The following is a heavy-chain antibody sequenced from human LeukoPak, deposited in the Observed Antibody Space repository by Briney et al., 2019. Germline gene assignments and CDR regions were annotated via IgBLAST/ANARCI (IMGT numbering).Heavy chain of an antibody. Sequence: GGSLRLSCAESGFTSSSYWMSWVRQAPGKGLEWVANIKQDGSEKYYVDSVKGRFTISRDNAKNSLYLQMNSLRVEDTAVYYCARDRGWYDHWGQGTLVTVSS. CDR3: ARDRGWYDH. J-gene: IGHJ5*02. CDR2: IKQDGSEK. CDR1: GFTSSSYW. V-gene: IGHV3-7*03.